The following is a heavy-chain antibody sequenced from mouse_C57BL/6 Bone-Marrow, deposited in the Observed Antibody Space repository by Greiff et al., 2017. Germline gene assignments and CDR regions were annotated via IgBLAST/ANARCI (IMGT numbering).Heavy chain of an antibody. V-gene: IGHV5-2*01. Sequence: DVMLVESGGGLVQPGESLKLSCESNEYEFPSHDMSWVRKTPEKRLELVAAINSDGGSTYYPDTMERRFIISRDHTKKTLYRQMSSLRSEDTALYYCARGNWEGYYFDYWGQGTTLTVSS. CDR3: ARGNWEGYYFDY. CDR1: EYEFPSHD. J-gene: IGHJ2*01. D-gene: IGHD4-1*01. CDR2: INSDGGST.